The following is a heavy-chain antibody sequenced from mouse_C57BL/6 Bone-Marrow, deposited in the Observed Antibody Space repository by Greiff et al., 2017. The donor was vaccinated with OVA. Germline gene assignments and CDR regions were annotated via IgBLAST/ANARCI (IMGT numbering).Heavy chain of an antibody. Sequence: VQLQQSGAELVRPGTSVKVSCTASGYAFTNYLIEWVKQRPGQGLEWIGVINPGSGGTNYNEKFKGKATLTADKSSSTAYMQLSSLTSEDSAVYFCARSYGYAWFAYWGQGTLVTVSA. V-gene: IGHV1-54*01. J-gene: IGHJ3*01. D-gene: IGHD2-2*01. CDR3: ARSYGYAWFAY. CDR1: GYAFTNYL. CDR2: INPGSGGT.